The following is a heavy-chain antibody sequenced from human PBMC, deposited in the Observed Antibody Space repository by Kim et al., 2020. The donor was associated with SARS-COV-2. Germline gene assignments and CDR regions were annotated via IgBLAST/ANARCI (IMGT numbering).Heavy chain of an antibody. Sequence: SRVTISVDTSKNQFSLKRSSVTAADTAVYYCVREYCSGGSCDGSWFDPWGQGTLVTVSS. CDR3: VREYCSGGSCDGSWFDP. D-gene: IGHD2-15*01. V-gene: IGHV4-39*07. J-gene: IGHJ5*02.